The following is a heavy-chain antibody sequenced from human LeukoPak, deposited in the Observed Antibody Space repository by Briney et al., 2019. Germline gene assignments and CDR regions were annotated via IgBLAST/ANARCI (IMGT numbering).Heavy chain of an antibody. CDR1: GGTFSSYA. Sequence: SCKASGGTFSSYAMHWVRQAPGKGLEWVAVISFDGGNKYYTDSVKGRFTISRDNSKNTLSLQMNSLRAEDTAVYYCARGVYRSPMDVWGKGTTVTVSS. CDR3: ARGVYRSPMDV. V-gene: IGHV3-30*04. J-gene: IGHJ6*03. D-gene: IGHD6-6*01. CDR2: ISFDGGNK.